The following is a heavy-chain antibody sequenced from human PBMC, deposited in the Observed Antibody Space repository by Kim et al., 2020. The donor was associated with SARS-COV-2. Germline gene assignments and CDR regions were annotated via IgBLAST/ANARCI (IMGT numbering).Heavy chain of an antibody. Sequence: SVKVSCKASGGTFSSYAISWVRQAPGQGLEWMGGIIPIFGTANYAQKFQGRVTFTADESTSTAYMELSSLRSEDTAVYYCARGRDLRYFDWLISGPLDYWGQGTLVTVSS. D-gene: IGHD3-9*01. CDR3: ARGRDLRYFDWLISGPLDY. V-gene: IGHV1-69*13. CDR1: GGTFSSYA. J-gene: IGHJ4*02. CDR2: IIPIFGTA.